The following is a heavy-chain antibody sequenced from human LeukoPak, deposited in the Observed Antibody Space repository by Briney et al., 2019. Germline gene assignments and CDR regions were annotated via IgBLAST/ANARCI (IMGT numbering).Heavy chain of an antibody. D-gene: IGHD4-17*01. Sequence: GGSLRLSCAASGFTFSSYEMNWVRQGPGKGQEWVSYISSSGSTIYYADSVKGRFTISRDNAKNSLYLQMNSLRAEDTAVYYCATYGDYPYYYYYYMDVWGKGTTVTVSS. V-gene: IGHV3-48*03. CDR3: ATYGDYPYYYYYYMDV. CDR2: ISSSGSTI. CDR1: GFTFSSYE. J-gene: IGHJ6*03.